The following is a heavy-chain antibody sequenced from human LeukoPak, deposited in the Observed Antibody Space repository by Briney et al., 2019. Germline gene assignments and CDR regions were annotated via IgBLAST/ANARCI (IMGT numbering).Heavy chain of an antibody. D-gene: IGHD2-15*01. J-gene: IGHJ4*02. CDR3: ANYRSGGGGYYSGLDD. CDR1: GFTFKNYA. Sequence: GGSLRLSCAASGFTFKNYAMTWVRQAPGKGLEWVSRTSGSGDIRLYADSVKGRFTISRTNSENRLYLQMNSLRADDSGVYYCANYRSGGGGYYSGLDDWGQGTQVTVSS. V-gene: IGHV3-23*01. CDR2: TSGSGDIR.